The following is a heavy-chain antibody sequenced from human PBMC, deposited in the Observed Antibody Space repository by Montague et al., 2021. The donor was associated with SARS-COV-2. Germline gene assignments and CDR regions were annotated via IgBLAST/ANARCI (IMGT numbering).Heavy chain of an antibody. V-gene: IGHV3-48*02. CDR1: GFTFSYYS. D-gene: IGHD6-19*01. CDR2: ISSRGTTM. J-gene: IGHJ4*02. Sequence: SLRLSCAASGFTFSYYSINWVRQAPGRGLEWVSYISSRGTTMYYADSVKGRFTISRDNAQNSVYLQMNSLRDEDTAVYYCARTEQWLGVWGQRTLVTVSS. CDR3: ARTEQWLGV.